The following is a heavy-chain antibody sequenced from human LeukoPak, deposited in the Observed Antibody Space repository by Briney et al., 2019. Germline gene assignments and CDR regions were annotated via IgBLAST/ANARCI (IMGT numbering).Heavy chain of an antibody. D-gene: IGHD1-26*01. V-gene: IGHV1-18*01. CDR2: ISDYNGNT. CDR3: ARGVGDTDGNWFDP. Sequence: ASVKISCKASGYTFTSYSISWGCQTPGQGLEWMGWISDYNGNTNYAQKLQGRITMTTDTSTSTAYMELRRLRSDDAAVYYYARGVGDTDGNWFDPWGQGTLVTVSS. CDR1: GYTFTSYS. J-gene: IGHJ5*02.